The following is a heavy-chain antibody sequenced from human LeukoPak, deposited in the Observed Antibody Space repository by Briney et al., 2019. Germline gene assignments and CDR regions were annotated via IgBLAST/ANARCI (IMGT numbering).Heavy chain of an antibody. J-gene: IGHJ5*02. V-gene: IGHV3-74*01. CDR3: ARDQYTNSGNWFDP. CDR1: GFTFSSYW. Sequence: TGGSLRLSCAASGFTFSSYWMHWVRQAPGKGLVWVSRINSAGSSTSYADSVKGRFTISRDNAKNTLYLQMNSLRAEDTAVYFCARDQYTNSGNWFDPWGQGTLVTVSS. D-gene: IGHD7-27*01. CDR2: INSAGSST.